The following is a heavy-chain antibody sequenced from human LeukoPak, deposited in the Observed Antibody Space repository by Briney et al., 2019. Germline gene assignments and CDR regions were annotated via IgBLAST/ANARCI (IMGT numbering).Heavy chain of an antibody. Sequence: PGGSLRLSCAASGFTFSSYAMSWVRQAPGKGLEWVSAISGSGGSTYYADSAKGRFTISRDNSKNTLYLQMNSLRAEDTAVYYCARDVTPRGTNWYFDLWGRGTLVTVSS. D-gene: IGHD1-1*01. V-gene: IGHV3-23*01. J-gene: IGHJ2*01. CDR1: GFTFSSYA. CDR2: ISGSGGST. CDR3: ARDVTPRGTNWYFDL.